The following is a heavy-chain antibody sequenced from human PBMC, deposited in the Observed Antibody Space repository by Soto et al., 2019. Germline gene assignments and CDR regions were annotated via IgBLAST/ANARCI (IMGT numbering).Heavy chain of an antibody. D-gene: IGHD3-22*01. V-gene: IGHV1-2*04. J-gene: IGHJ3*02. Sequence: ASVKVSCKASGYTFTGYYMHWVRQAPGQGLEWMGWINPNSGGTNYAQKFQGWVTMTRDTSISTAYMELSRLRSDDTAVYYCAREGLYDSRGYYPDAFDICGQGPMVTV. CDR2: INPNSGGT. CDR3: AREGLYDSRGYYPDAFDI. CDR1: GYTFTGYY.